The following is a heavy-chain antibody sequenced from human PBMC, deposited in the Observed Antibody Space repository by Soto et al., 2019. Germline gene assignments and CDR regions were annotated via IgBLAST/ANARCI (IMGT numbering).Heavy chain of an antibody. CDR1: GGSISSYY. J-gene: IGHJ5*02. CDR3: ARDRGYSNWFDP. Sequence: TSETLSLTCTVSGGSISSYYWSWIRQPPGKGLEWIGYIYYSGSTNYNPSLKSRVTISADTSKNQFSLKLTSVTSADTAVYYCARDRGYSNWFDPWGQGTLVTVSS. V-gene: IGHV4-59*01. CDR2: IYYSGST. D-gene: IGHD2-2*03.